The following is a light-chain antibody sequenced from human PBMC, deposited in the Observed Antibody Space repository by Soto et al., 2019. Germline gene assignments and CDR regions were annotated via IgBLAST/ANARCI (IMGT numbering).Light chain of an antibody. CDR2: GAS. V-gene: IGKV3-20*01. J-gene: IGKJ5*01. CDR1: QSVSSSY. CDR3: QQYSQWPIT. Sequence: EIVLTQSPGTLSLSPGERATLSCRASQSVSSSYLAWYQQKPGQAPRLLIYGASSRAPGVPARFSGSGSGTEFTLSITSLQSEDFAVYSCQQYSQWPITFGQGTRLEIK.